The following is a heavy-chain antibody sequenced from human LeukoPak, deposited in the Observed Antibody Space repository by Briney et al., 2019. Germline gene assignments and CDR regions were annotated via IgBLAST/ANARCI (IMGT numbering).Heavy chain of an antibody. CDR3: ARDKPALQYYYGSGSYYKFDY. J-gene: IGHJ4*02. Sequence: GGSLRLSCAASGFTFSSYEMNWVRQAPGKGLEWVSYISCSGSTIYYADSVKGRFTISRDNAKNSLYLQMNSLRAEDTAVYYCARDKPALQYYYGSGSYYKFDYWGQGTLVTVSS. CDR1: GFTFSSYE. CDR2: ISCSGSTI. D-gene: IGHD3-10*01. V-gene: IGHV3-48*03.